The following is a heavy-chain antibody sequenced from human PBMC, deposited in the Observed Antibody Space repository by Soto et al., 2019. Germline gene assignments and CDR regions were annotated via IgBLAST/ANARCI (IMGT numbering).Heavy chain of an antibody. Sequence: PGESLKISCKGSGYSFTSYWIGWVRQMPGKGLEWMGIIYPGDSDTRYSSSFQGQVTISADKSISTAYLQWSSLKASDTAMYYCGAGVGALSMFGGSYYGMDVWGQGTTVTVSS. CDR3: GAGVGALSMFGGSYYGMDV. J-gene: IGHJ6*02. CDR2: IYPGDSDT. V-gene: IGHV5-51*01. D-gene: IGHD3-3*02. CDR1: GYSFTSYW.